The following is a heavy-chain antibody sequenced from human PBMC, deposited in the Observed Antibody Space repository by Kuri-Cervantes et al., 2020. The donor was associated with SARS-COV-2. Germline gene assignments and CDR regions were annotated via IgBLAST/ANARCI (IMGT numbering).Heavy chain of an antibody. J-gene: IGHJ3*01. CDR1: GFTFSSYG. CDR3: ARAPTSIYGVLIALFSSNAFDV. D-gene: IGHD2-21*01. V-gene: IGHV4-34*01. CDR2: LDHSGRA. Sequence: GSLRLSCAASGFTFSSYGMHWIRQSPGKGLEWIGELDHSGRANYNPSLKSRVTISVDKSKNQFSLTLASVTAADTAVYYCARAPTSIYGVLIALFSSNAFDVWGQGTKVTVSS.